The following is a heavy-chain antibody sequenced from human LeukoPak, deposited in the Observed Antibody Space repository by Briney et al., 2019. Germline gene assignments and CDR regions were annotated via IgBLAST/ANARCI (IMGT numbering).Heavy chain of an antibody. D-gene: IGHD1-26*01. CDR1: GYTFTSYG. J-gene: IGHJ3*02. CDR2: ISAYNGNT. Sequence: ASVKVSCKASGYTFTSYGISWVRQAPGQGLEWMGWISAYNGNTNYAQKLQGRVTMTTDTSTSTAYMELRSLRSEDTAVYYCARKQTVGATHAFDIWGQGTMVIVSS. V-gene: IGHV1-18*01. CDR3: ARKQTVGATHAFDI.